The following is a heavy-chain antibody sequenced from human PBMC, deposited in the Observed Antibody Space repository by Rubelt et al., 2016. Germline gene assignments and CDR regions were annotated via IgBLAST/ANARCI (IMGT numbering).Heavy chain of an antibody. V-gene: IGHV4-34*01. CDR2: VNHSGTT. D-gene: IGHD6-13*01. Sequence: QVQLQEWGAGLLKPSETLSLTCAVYGGSFSGPYWNWIRQPPGKGLEWVGEVNHSGTTSSNPSLRSRVTISVDTSKNQVSRRLSSVTAADTAGYYCARDSGYSSSSTLDYWGQGTLVTASS. J-gene: IGHJ4*02. CDR1: GGSFSGPY. CDR3: ARDSGYSSSSTLDY.